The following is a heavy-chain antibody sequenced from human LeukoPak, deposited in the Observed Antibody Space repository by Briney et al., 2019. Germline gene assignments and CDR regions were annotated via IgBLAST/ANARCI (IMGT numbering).Heavy chain of an antibody. D-gene: IGHD6-13*01. V-gene: IGHV1-69*13. CDR2: IIPIFGTA. J-gene: IGHJ4*02. CDR3: ARDATPGAAGTDYFDY. Sequence: GASVKVSCKASGGTFSSYAISWVRQAPGQGLEWMGGIIPIFGTANYAQKFQGRVTITADESTSTAYMELSSLRSEDTAVYYCARDATPGAAGTDYFDYWGQGTLVTVSS. CDR1: GGTFSSYA.